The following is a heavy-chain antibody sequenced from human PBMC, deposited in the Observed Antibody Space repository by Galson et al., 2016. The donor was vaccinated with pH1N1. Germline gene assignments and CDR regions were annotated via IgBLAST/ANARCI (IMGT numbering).Heavy chain of an antibody. Sequence: SLRLSCAASGFAFNNYAVHWVRQAPGKGLEWVAIISYEGSDKYYADSVKGRFTISRDNSKNTLYLQMNSLRAGDTAIYYCAREGKRWLQFEALDIWGQGKMVTVSS. CDR1: GFAFNNYA. J-gene: IGHJ3*02. CDR2: ISYEGSDK. CDR3: AREGKRWLQFEALDI. V-gene: IGHV3-30*04. D-gene: IGHD5-24*01.